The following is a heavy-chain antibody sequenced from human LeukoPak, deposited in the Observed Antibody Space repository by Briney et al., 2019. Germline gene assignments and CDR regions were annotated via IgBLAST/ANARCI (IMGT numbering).Heavy chain of an antibody. V-gene: IGHV3-23*01. CDR1: GFTFNNYP. CDR2: ISGSGSNT. D-gene: IGHD1-26*01. J-gene: IGHJ4*02. CDR3: ARDVRILGLIDY. Sequence: GGSLRLSCAASGFTFNNYPMSWVRQAPGKGLEWVSAISGSGSNTYYADSAKGRFTISRDNTKNTLSLQMNSLRAEDTAIYYCARDVRILGLIDYWGQGTLVTVSS.